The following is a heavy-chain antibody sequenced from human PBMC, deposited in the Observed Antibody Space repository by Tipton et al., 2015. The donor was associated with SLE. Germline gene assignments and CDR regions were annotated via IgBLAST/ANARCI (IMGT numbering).Heavy chain of an antibody. D-gene: IGHD3-22*01. CDR2: IYYSGST. CDR1: GGSISSSSYY. V-gene: IGHV4-39*01. Sequence: TLSLTCAVSGGSISSSSYYWGWIRQPPGKGLEWIGSIYYSGSTYYNPSLKSRVTISVDTSKNQFSLKLSSVTAADTAVYYCARGPSMIVVVITFSFDYWGQGTLVTVSS. CDR3: ARGPSMIVVVITFSFDY. J-gene: IGHJ4*02.